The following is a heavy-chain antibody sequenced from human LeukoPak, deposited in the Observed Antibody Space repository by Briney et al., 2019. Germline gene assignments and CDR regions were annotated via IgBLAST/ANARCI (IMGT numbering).Heavy chain of an antibody. J-gene: IGHJ4*02. D-gene: IGHD3-22*01. Sequence: PSETLSLTCSVSGVAVWSYYWNWIRQPPGKGLEWIGYIHYSGTTNYNPSLKSRVTISVDTSKNQFSLKLSSVTAADTAVYYCARVRDSSGFLIDYWGQGTLVTVSS. CDR3: ARVRDSSGFLIDY. CDR2: IHYSGTT. V-gene: IGHV4-59*02. CDR1: GVAVWSYY.